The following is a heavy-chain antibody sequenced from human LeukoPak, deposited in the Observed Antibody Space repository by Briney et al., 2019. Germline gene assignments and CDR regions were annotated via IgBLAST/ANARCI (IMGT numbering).Heavy chain of an antibody. Sequence: KPSETLSLTCTVSGGSISSYYWSWIRQPAGKGLEWIGRIYTSGSTNYNPSLKSRVTISVDTSKNQFSLKLSSVTAADTAVYYCARGRGYSSSSVDPSDDYWGQGTLVTVSS. CDR3: ARGRGYSSSSVDPSDDY. J-gene: IGHJ4*02. D-gene: IGHD6-6*01. CDR1: GGSISSYY. V-gene: IGHV4-4*07. CDR2: IYTSGST.